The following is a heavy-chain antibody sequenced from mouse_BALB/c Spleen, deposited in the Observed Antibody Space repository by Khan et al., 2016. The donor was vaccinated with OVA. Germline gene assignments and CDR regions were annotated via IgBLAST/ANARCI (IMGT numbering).Heavy chain of an antibody. D-gene: IGHD1-1*02. CDR3: AKGIWSYYIALEY. CDR1: GFSLTDYG. J-gene: IGHJ4*01. CDR2: ICGGGTT. V-gene: IGHV2-6-5*01. Sequence: QVQLKQSGPGLVAPSQNLSITCTVSGFSLTDYGVSWIRQPPGKGLEWLGVICGGGTTYYNSALYSRLSIITDNSNSHVFFILNSLQTDDTAMYYGAKGIWSYYIALEYWGQGTSVTGSS.